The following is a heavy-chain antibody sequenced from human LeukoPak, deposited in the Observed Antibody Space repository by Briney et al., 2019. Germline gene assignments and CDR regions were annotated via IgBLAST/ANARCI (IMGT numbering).Heavy chain of an antibody. CDR1: GFSFSNAW. Sequence: GGSLRLSCAASGFSFSNAWMSWVRQAPGKGPEWVGRIKSKTDGGTTDYAAPVKDRFTISRADSKTTLHLQMDSLRTEDTAVYYCATHGAFDKSYYFYFDFWGPGTLVTVSS. J-gene: IGHJ4*02. V-gene: IGHV3-15*01. CDR3: ATHGAFDKSYYFYFDF. D-gene: IGHD3-10*01. CDR2: IKSKTDGGTT.